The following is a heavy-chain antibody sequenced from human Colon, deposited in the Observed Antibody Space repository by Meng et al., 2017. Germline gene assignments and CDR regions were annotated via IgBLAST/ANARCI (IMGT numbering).Heavy chain of an antibody. CDR1: GDSVTTTLSS. D-gene: IGHD3-16*01. J-gene: IGHJ4*02. CDR3: ARGYRGSTYFAY. Sequence: QLQLPYACLSLLNRSRTLCLTCAVSGDSVTTTLSSWSWIRQSPGKGLEWIGNIYDNGYTYYSPSLRSRVTISVDRSNNQFYLNLNSVTAADTAVYFCARGYRGSTYFAYWGQGILVTVSS. V-gene: IGHV4-30-2*06. CDR2: IYDNGYT.